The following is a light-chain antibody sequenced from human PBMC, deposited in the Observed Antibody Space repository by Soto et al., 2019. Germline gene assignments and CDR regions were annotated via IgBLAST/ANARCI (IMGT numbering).Light chain of an antibody. V-gene: IGKV1-5*03. CDR2: KAS. CDR3: MQALRAPPT. Sequence: DIQMTQSPATLSASVGDRVTITCRATQTISTSLAWYQQIPGRAPKLLIYKASILDTGVPDRFSGSGSGTDFTLKISRVEAEDVGVYHCMQALRAPPTFGQGTKVDIK. J-gene: IGKJ1*01. CDR1: QTISTS.